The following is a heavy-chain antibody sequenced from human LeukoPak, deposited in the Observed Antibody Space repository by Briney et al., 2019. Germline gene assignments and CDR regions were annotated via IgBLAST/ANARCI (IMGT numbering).Heavy chain of an antibody. D-gene: IGHD4-17*01. V-gene: IGHV3-7*01. J-gene: IGHJ6*02. CDR2: IKQDGSEK. CDR3: ARDTYGDYDYYYYGMDV. CDR1: GFTFWNYW. Sequence: GGSLRLSCAASGFTFWNYWMSWVRQAPGKGLEWVANIKQDGSEKYYVDSVKGRFTISRDNAKNSLYLQMNSLRAEDTAVYYCARDTYGDYDYYYYGMDVWGQGTTVTVSS.